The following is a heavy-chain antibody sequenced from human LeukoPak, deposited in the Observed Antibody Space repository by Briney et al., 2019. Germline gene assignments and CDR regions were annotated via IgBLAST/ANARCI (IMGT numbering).Heavy chain of an antibody. CDR3: ARHGPVGATGPLSY. J-gene: IGHJ4*02. D-gene: IGHD1-26*01. Sequence: SETLSLTCAVSGYSISSGYYWGWIRQPPGKGLEWIGSIYHSGSTYYNPSLKSRVTISVDTSKNQFSLKLSSVTAADTAVYYCARHGPVGATGPLSYWGQGTLVTVSS. V-gene: IGHV4-38-2*01. CDR2: IYHSGST. CDR1: GYSISSGYY.